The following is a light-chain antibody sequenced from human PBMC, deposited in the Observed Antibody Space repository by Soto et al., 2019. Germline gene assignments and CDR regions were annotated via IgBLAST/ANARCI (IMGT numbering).Light chain of an antibody. CDR2: DVS. CDR1: QSLSTY. CDR3: QQRSNWPLA. J-gene: IGKJ4*01. Sequence: IVLTQSPATLSLSPGERDTLSCRASQSLSTYLAWYPQKGGQAPRLLIYDVSNRATGIPTRFSGSGSGTDFTLTISSLQPEDFAVYYCQQRSNWPLAFGGGTKLEIK. V-gene: IGKV3-11*01.